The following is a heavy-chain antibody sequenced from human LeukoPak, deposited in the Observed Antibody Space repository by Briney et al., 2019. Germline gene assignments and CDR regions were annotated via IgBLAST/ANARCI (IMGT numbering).Heavy chain of an antibody. CDR3: ARDQNPYSGSYLDY. CDR2: IYSGGST. CDR1: GFTVSSNY. D-gene: IGHD1-26*01. V-gene: IGHV3-53*01. Sequence: GGSLRLSCAASGFTVSSNYMSWVRQAPGKGLEWVSVIYSGGSTYYADSVKGRFTISRDNSKNTLYLQMNSLRAEDTAVYYCARDQNPYSGSYLDYWGQGTLVTVTS. J-gene: IGHJ4*02.